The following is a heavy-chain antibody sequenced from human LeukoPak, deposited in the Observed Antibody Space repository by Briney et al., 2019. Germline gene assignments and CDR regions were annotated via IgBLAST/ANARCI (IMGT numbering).Heavy chain of an antibody. J-gene: IGHJ6*03. Sequence: PSETLSLTCTVSGGSISSYYWSWIRQPAGKGLGWIGRIYTSGSTNYNPSLKSRVTMSVDTSKNQFSLKLSSVTAADTAVYYCARDVSETTPMDVWGKGTTVTISS. V-gene: IGHV4-4*07. CDR3: ARDVSETTPMDV. D-gene: IGHD4-17*01. CDR1: GGSISSYY. CDR2: IYTSGST.